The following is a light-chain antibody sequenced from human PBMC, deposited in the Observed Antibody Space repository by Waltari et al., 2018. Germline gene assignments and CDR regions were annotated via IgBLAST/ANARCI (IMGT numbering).Light chain of an antibody. CDR2: EDT. CDR1: ALPKKY. V-gene: IGLV3-10*01. J-gene: IGLJ3*02. Sequence: SYELTQPPSVSVSPGQTARITCSGDALPKKYAYWYQQKSGQAPMLGSYEDTKRPSGSPERFSGSNSGAMATLTISGAQVEDEADYFCYSPHISDSLWVFGGGTKLTVL. CDR3: YSPHISDSLWV.